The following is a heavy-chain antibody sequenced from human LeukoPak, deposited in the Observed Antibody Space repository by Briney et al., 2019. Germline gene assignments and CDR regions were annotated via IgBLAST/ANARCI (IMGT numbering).Heavy chain of an antibody. CDR3: ARADLYCGGDCRDAFDM. J-gene: IGHJ3*02. CDR1: GYPISSGYY. Sequence: SETLSLTCSVSGYPISSGYYWSWIRQPPGKGLEWIGEINHSGSTNYNPSLKSRVTISLHTSKNQFSLKLTSVIAADTAVYYCARADLYCGGDCRDAFDMWGQGTMVTVSS. D-gene: IGHD2-21*02. CDR2: INHSGST. V-gene: IGHV4-34*01.